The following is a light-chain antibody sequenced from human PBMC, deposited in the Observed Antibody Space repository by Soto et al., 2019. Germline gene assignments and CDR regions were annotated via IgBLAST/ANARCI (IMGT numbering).Light chain of an antibody. CDR2: DVT. CDR1: NNDVGGYNY. J-gene: IGLJ3*02. V-gene: IGLV2-11*01. Sequence: SVLTQPRSVSGSPGQSVTISCTGTNNDVGGYNYVSWYQQQPGKAPKLIIYDVTKRPSGVPDRFSGSKSGNTASLTISGLQADDDADYYCSSYAGSYTLVFGGGTKLTVL. CDR3: SSYAGSYTLV.